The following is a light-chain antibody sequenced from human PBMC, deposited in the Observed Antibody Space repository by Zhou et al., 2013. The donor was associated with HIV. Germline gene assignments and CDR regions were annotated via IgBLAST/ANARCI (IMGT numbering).Light chain of an antibody. V-gene: IGKV1-5*03. Sequence: DIQMTQSPSTLSASVGDRVTITCRASQNINHWLAWYQQKPGKAPKLLIYKASTLESGVPSKFSGSGSGTEFTLTINSLHPDDFATYYCQQYSAYSWTFGQGTSVELK. CDR3: QQYSAYSWT. CDR1: QNINHW. J-gene: IGKJ1*01. CDR2: KAS.